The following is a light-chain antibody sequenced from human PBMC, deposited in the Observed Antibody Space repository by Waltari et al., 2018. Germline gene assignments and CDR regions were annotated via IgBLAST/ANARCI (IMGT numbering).Light chain of an antibody. V-gene: IGKV3-15*01. CDR3: QQYNNWLWT. Sequence: EIVMTQSPATLSVSLGERATLSCRASQSISSNLAWYQQKPGQAPRLLIFGASTRATGIPTRFSGSGSVTEFTLTISSLQSEDFAIYYCQQYNNWLWTFGQGTEVEIK. CDR1: QSISSN. J-gene: IGKJ1*01. CDR2: GAS.